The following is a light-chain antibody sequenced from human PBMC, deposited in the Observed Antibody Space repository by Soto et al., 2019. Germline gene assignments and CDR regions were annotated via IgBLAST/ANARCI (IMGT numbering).Light chain of an antibody. CDR3: TSYTSSSPYV. CDR1: SSDVGGYNY. J-gene: IGLJ1*01. V-gene: IGLV2-14*01. CDR2: EVR. Sequence: QSVLTQPASVSGSPGQSITISCTGTSSDVGGYNYVSWYQQNPGKAPKLMIYEVRNRPSGISNRFSGSKSGNTASLTISGLQAEDEADYYCTSYTSSSPYVFGTGTKVTVL.